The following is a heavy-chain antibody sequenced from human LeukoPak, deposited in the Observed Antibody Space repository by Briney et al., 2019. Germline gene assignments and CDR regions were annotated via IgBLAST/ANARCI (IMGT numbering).Heavy chain of an antibody. CDR3: ATGQWLPDY. J-gene: IGHJ4*02. CDR2: ISSSSTDI. Sequence: GGSLRLSYAASGFTFSSYSMKWVRQAPGKGLEWVSSISSSSTDIYYADSVKGRFTIPRDNAKNSLYLQMSSLRVEHTAVYYCATGQWLPDYWGQGTLVTVSS. D-gene: IGHD6-19*01. CDR1: GFTFSSYS. V-gene: IGHV3-21*01.